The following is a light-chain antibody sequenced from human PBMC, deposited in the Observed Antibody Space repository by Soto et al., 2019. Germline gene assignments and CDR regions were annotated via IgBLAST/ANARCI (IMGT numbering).Light chain of an antibody. CDR2: DVS. Sequence: QSALTQPRSVSGSPGQSVTISCTGTSSDVGGYNYVSWYQQHPGKAPKLMIYDVSKRPSGVPDRFSGSKSGNTASLTISRLQAEDEADYYCCSYACSYYVFGTGTKVTVL. J-gene: IGLJ1*01. CDR1: SSDVGGYNY. V-gene: IGLV2-11*01. CDR3: CSYACSYYV.